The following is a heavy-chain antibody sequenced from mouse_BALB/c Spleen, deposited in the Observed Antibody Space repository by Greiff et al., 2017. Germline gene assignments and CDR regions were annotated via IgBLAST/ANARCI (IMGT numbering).Heavy chain of an antibody. J-gene: IGHJ3*01. CDR1: GYTFTSYW. D-gene: IGHD1-2*01. Sequence: VKLMESGAELARPGASVKLSCKASGYTFTSYWMQWVKQRPGQGLEWIGAIYPGDGDTRYTQKFKGKATLTADKSSSTAYMQLSSLASEDSAVYYCARSITTAAYWGQGTLVTVSA. V-gene: IGHV1-87*01. CDR3: ARSITTAAY. CDR2: IYPGDGDT.